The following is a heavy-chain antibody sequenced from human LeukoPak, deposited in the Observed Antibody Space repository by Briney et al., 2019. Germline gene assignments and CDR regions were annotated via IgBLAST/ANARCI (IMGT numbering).Heavy chain of an antibody. D-gene: IGHD3-22*01. J-gene: IGHJ4*02. CDR3: AKDGYDSSGYYGYFDY. CDR2: ISGSGGST. CDR1: GFTFSSYG. Sequence: QTGGSLRLSCAASGFTFSSYGMSWVRQAPGKGLEWVSAISGSGGSTYYADSVKGRFTISGDNSKNTLYLQMNSLRAEDTAVYYCAKDGYDSSGYYGYFDYWGQGTLVTVSS. V-gene: IGHV3-23*01.